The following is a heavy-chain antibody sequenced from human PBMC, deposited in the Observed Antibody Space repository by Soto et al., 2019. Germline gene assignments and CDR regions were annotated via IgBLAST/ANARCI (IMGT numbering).Heavy chain of an antibody. CDR3: ARQEVGATALAFEI. J-gene: IGHJ3*02. CDR2: IYYSGST. V-gene: IGHV4-39*01. CDR1: GGSISSSSYY. Sequence: QLQLQESGPGLVKPSETLSLTCTVSGGSISSSSYYWGWIRQPPGKGLEWIGSIYYSGSTYYNPSLKIRGTIPVDASPNQFPLKLSSVPAADTAGYYCARQEVGATALAFEIWGQGTMVTVSS. D-gene: IGHD1-26*01.